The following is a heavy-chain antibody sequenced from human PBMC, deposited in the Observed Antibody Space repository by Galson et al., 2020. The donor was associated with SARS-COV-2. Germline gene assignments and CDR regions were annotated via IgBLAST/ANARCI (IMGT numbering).Heavy chain of an antibody. CDR2: IDWDDDK. CDR3: ARTHAVYGGTNDAFDI. D-gene: IGHD4-17*01. J-gene: IGHJ3*02. V-gene: IGHV2-70*01. CDR1: GFSLSTSGMC. Sequence: QTLSLTCTFSGFSLSTSGMCVSWIRQPPGKALEWLALIDWDDDKYYSTSLKTRLTISKDTSKNQVVLTMTNMDPVDTATYYCARTHAVYGGTNDAFDIWGQGTMVTVSS.